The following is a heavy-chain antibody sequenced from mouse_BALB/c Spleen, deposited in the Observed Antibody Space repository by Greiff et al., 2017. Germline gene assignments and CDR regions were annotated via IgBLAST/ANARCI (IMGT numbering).Heavy chain of an antibody. V-gene: IGHV5-17*02. CDR2: ISSGSSTI. Sequence: EVKLMESGGGLVQPGGSRKLSCAASGFTFSSFGMHWVRQAPEKGLEWVAYISSGSSTIYYADTVKGRFTISRDNPKNTLFLQMTSLRSEDTAMYYCARYRDDGYAMDYWGQGTSVTVSS. CDR1: GFTFSSFG. CDR3: ARYRDDGYAMDY. J-gene: IGHJ4*01. D-gene: IGHD2-14*01.